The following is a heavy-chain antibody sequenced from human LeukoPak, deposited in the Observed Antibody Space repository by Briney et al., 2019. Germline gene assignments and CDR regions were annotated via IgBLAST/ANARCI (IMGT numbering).Heavy chain of an antibody. V-gene: IGHV4-59*01. Sequence: SETPSLTCTVSGGSISSYYWSWIRQPPGKGLECIGYIYYSGSTNYNPSLKSRVTISVDTSKNQFSLKLSSVTAADTAVYHCAGGSSTPGDWFDPWGQGTLVTVSS. CDR2: IYYSGST. CDR3: AGGSSTPGDWFDP. CDR1: GGSISSYY. J-gene: IGHJ5*02. D-gene: IGHD2-2*01.